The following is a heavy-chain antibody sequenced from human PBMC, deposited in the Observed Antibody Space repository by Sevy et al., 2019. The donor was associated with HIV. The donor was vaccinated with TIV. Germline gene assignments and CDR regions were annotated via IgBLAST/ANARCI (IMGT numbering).Heavy chain of an antibody. CDR1: GFIFKSYG. Sequence: GGSLRLSCAASGFIFKSYGMHWVRNAPGKGLGWVTFIRNDGSTKYYADSVRGRFTASRDNSKNTLYLQRNSLRPKDTAVYYCVKGPHPAVTTSYALDVWGQGTMVTVSS. V-gene: IGHV3-30*02. CDR3: VKGPHPAVTTSYALDV. D-gene: IGHD4-17*01. J-gene: IGHJ6*02. CDR2: IRNDGSTK.